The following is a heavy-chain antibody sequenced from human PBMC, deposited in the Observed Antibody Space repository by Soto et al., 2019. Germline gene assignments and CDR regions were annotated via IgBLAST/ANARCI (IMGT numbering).Heavy chain of an antibody. V-gene: IGHV3-23*01. CDR3: AKNSKYCGGDCYWPNWYFDL. CDR2: ISGSGGST. Sequence: PGGSLRLSCAASGFTFSSYAMSWVRQAPGKGLEWVSAISGSGGSTYYADSVKGRFTISRDNSKNTLYLQMNSLRAEDTAVYYCAKNSKYCGGDCYWPNWYFDLWGRGTLVTVSS. D-gene: IGHD2-21*02. CDR1: GFTFSSYA. J-gene: IGHJ2*01.